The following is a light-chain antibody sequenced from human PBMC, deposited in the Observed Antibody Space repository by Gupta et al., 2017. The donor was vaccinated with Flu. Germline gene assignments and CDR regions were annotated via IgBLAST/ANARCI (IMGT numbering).Light chain of an antibody. CDR2: AAT. CDR3: QQTNTSPLT. CDR1: QDIDTW. J-gene: IGKJ5*01. Sequence: IQLTQSPSSVSASVGDRVTITCRARQDIDTWLAWYQHKPGTAPKLLIDAATTLHRGVPSTFSGSGSGTDFTLTISNFQPEDFATYYCQQTNTSPLTFGPGTRLDMK. V-gene: IGKV1-12*01.